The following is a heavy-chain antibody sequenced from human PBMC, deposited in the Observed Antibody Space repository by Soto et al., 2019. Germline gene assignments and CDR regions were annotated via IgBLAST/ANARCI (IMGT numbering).Heavy chain of an antibody. CDR3: AREHGGNSLRYFDY. J-gene: IGHJ4*02. CDR2: ILPIFGTT. D-gene: IGHD2-21*02. Sequence: QVQLVQSGAEVKKPGSSVKVSCKASGGTFSSYTISWVRQAPGQGLEWMGGILPIFGTTNYAQRFRGRVTITADESTSTAYMELSSLRSEDTAVYFCAREHGGNSLRYFDYWDQGTLVTVSS. V-gene: IGHV1-69*01. CDR1: GGTFSSYT.